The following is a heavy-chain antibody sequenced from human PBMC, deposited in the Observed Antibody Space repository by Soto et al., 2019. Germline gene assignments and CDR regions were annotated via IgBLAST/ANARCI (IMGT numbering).Heavy chain of an antibody. D-gene: IGHD6-19*01. CDR1: GFTFGDYT. J-gene: IGHJ4*02. V-gene: IGHV3-49*03. Sequence: EVQLVESGGGLVQPGRSLRLSCTPSGFTFGDYTLSWFRQAPGKGLEWVGFIRSKAYGGTTEYAASVKGRFTISRDDSKSIAYLQMNSLKTEDTAVYFCTRAHRGGWYADYWGQGALVTVSS. CDR2: IRSKAYGGTT. CDR3: TRAHRGGWYADY.